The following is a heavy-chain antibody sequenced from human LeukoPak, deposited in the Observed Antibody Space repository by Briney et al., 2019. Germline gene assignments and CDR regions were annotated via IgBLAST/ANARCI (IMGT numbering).Heavy chain of an antibody. CDR2: ISSSGRNI. Sequence: GGSLRLSCAASGFTFSNYEFNWVRQAPGKGLEGVSYISSSGRNIYYADSVKGRFTVSRDNAKNTLSLQMNSLRAEDTAVYYCARDLVQLWSKDYWGQGTLVTVSS. CDR3: ARDLVQLWSKDY. J-gene: IGHJ4*02. D-gene: IGHD5-18*01. V-gene: IGHV3-48*03. CDR1: GFTFSNYE.